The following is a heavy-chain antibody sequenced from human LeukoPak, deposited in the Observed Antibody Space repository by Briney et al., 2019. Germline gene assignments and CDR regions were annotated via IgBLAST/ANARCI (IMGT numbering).Heavy chain of an antibody. V-gene: IGHV3-7*01. Sequence: GGCLRLSCAASGFTFSTYWMNWYRQAPGKGVEWVGNINQDASEINYVDSVRRRFTISRDNAKNSLHLQMNSLRAEDTAVYYFATDRDNSDWQKRFDSWGQGTLVTVSS. D-gene: IGHD2-21*02. CDR2: INQDASEI. CDR3: ATDRDNSDWQKRFDS. J-gene: IGHJ4*02. CDR1: GFTFSTYW.